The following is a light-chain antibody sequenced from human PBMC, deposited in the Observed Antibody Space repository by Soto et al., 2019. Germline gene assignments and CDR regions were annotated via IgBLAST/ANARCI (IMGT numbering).Light chain of an antibody. CDR2: EDN. CDR1: SSDVGSYNL. CDR3: CSYAGRSKV. V-gene: IGLV2-23*01. Sequence: QSALTQPASVSGSPGQSITISCTGTSSDVGSYNLVSWYQQHPGRAPKLVIYEDNTRPSGVSNRFSGSKSGNTASLTISGLQAEDEADYYCCSYAGRSKVFGTGTKVTVL. J-gene: IGLJ1*01.